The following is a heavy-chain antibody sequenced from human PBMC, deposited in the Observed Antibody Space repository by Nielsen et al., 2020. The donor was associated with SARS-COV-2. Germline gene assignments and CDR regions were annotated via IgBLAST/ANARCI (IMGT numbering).Heavy chain of an antibody. V-gene: IGHV3-20*01. CDR2: ISWNGGST. CDR1: GFTFDDYA. CDR3: ASYYYDSSGYYRYFDY. D-gene: IGHD3-22*01. J-gene: IGHJ4*02. Sequence: GGSLRLSCAASGFTFDDYAMHWVRQAPGKGLEWVSGISWNGGSTGYADSVKGRFTISRDNAKNSLYMQMNSLRAEDTALYHCASYYYDSSGYYRYFDYWGQGTLVTVSS.